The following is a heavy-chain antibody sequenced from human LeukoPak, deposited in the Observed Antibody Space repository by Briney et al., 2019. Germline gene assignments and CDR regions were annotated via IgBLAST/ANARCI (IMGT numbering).Heavy chain of an antibody. Sequence: GGSLRLSCAASGFTFSSYWMSWVRQAPGKGLEWVANIEQDGSEKYYVDSVKGRFTISRDNSKNTLYLQMNSLRAEDTAVYYCARDYIAAPSGWFDPWGQGTLVTVSS. V-gene: IGHV3-7*01. CDR1: GFTFSSYW. CDR3: ARDYIAAPSGWFDP. D-gene: IGHD6-6*01. CDR2: IEQDGSEK. J-gene: IGHJ5*02.